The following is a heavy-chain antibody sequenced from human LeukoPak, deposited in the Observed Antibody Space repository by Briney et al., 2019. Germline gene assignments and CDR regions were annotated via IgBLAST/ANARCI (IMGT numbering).Heavy chain of an antibody. Sequence: PGGSLRLSCAASGFTFSSYWMHWVRQAPGKGLVWVSRINSDGSSTSYADSVKGRFTISRDNAKNTLYLQMNSLRTEDTALYYCAKDGKGSSGYYYADYWGQGTLVTVSS. J-gene: IGHJ4*02. CDR2: INSDGSST. V-gene: IGHV3-74*01. CDR3: AKDGKGSSGYYYADY. CDR1: GFTFSSYW. D-gene: IGHD3-22*01.